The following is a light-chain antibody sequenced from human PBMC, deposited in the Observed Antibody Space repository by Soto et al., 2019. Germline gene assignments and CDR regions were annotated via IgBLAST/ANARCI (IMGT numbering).Light chain of an antibody. V-gene: IGLV2-11*01. CDR2: DVS. J-gene: IGLJ3*02. CDR3: CSYAGRYTLWV. Sequence: QSALTQPRSVSGSPGQSVTISCTGTSSDVGGYNYVSWYQQYPGKAPKLIIYDVSKRPSGVPDRFSGSKSGSMASLTISGLQAEDEAAYYCCSYAGRYTLWVFCGGTKLTVL. CDR1: SSDVGGYNY.